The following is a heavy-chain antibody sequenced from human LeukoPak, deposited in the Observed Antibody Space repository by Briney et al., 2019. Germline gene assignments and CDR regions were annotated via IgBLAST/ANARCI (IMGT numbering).Heavy chain of an antibody. V-gene: IGHV3-23*01. CDR3: AKDGYQLLYSFDY. D-gene: IGHD2-2*02. Sequence: GGSLRLSCAASGFTFSSYSMNWVRQAPGKGLEWVSAISGSGGNTYYADSVKGRFTISRDNSKNTPYLQMNSLRAEDTAVYYCAKDGYQLLYSFDYWGQGTLVAVSS. J-gene: IGHJ4*02. CDR1: GFTFSSYS. CDR2: ISGSGGNT.